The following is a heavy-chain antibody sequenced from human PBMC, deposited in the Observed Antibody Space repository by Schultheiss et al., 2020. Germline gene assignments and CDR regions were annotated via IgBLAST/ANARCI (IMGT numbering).Heavy chain of an antibody. D-gene: IGHD3-22*01. CDR3: ARRHYYDSSGYYFDY. Sequence: SETLSLTCAVYGGSISSGDYYWSWIRQPAGKGLEWIGRIYTSGSTNYNPSLKSRVTISVDTSKNQFSLKLSSVTAADTAVYYCARRHYYDSSGYYFDYWGQGTLVTVAS. J-gene: IGHJ4*02. CDR1: GGSISSGDYY. V-gene: IGHV4-61*02. CDR2: IYTSGST.